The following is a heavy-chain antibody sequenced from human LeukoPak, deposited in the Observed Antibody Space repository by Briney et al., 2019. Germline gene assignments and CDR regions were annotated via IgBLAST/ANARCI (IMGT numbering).Heavy chain of an antibody. CDR3: ASPYSGYDLVFDY. D-gene: IGHD5-12*01. CDR2: ISSSGSTI. Sequence: GGSLRLSCAASGFTFSDYYTSWIRQAPGKGLEWVSYISSSGSTIYYADSVKGRFTISRDNAKNSLYLQMNSLRAEDTAVYYCASPYSGYDLVFDYWGQGTLVTVSS. CDR1: GFTFSDYY. V-gene: IGHV3-11*04. J-gene: IGHJ4*02.